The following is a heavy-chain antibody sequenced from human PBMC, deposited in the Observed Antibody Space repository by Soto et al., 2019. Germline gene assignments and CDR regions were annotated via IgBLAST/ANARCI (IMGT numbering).Heavy chain of an antibody. D-gene: IGHD6-6*01. CDR3: ARGFIAARHYYYYGMDV. Sequence: SLTCAVYGRSFSGYFSRWISQPPGKGLEWIGEINHSGSTNYSPSLKSRVTISVDTSKNQFSLKLSSVTAADTAVYYCARGFIAARHYYYYGMDVWGQGTTVTVSS. V-gene: IGHV4-34*01. J-gene: IGHJ6*02. CDR2: INHSGST. CDR1: GRSFSGYF.